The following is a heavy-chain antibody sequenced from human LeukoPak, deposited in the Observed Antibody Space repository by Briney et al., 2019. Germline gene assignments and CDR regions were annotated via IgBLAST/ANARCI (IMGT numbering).Heavy chain of an antibody. CDR1: GFAFNSYA. D-gene: IGHD3-16*02. V-gene: IGHV3-30-3*01. Sequence: GGSLRLSCAASGFAFNSYAMHWVRQAPGKGLEWVAVISYDGSNKYYADSVKGRFTISRDNSKNTLYLQMNSLRAEDTAVYYCARTRTYYDKVWGSSRPGDDYWGQGTLVTVSS. J-gene: IGHJ4*02. CDR2: ISYDGSNK. CDR3: ARTRTYYDKVWGSSRPGDDY.